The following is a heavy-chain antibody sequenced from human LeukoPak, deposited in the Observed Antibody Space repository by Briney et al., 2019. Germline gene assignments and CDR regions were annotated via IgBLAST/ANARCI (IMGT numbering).Heavy chain of an antibody. CDR3: ARSGSRLEWFGQTMGYCDN. CDR2: ISAYNGNT. V-gene: IGHV1-18*01. D-gene: IGHD3-10*01. J-gene: IGHJ4*02. Sequence: VSVKVSCTASGYTFTSYGISWVRQAPGQGLEWMGWISAYNGNTNYAQNLQDRVNMTTDTSTSTAYMELRSLRSDDTAVYYCARSGSRLEWFGQTMGYCDNWGQGTLVTVSS. CDR1: GYTFTSYG.